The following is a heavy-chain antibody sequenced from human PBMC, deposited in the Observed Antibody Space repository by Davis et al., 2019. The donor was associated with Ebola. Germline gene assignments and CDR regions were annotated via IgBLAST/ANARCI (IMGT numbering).Heavy chain of an antibody. Sequence: PGGSLRLSCAASGFTFSSYSMNWVRQAPGKGLEWVSSISSSSSYIYYADSVKGRFTISRDNSKNTLYLQMNSLRAEDTAVYYCAKQWGVLRFSNFAAVGGQGTLVTVSS. J-gene: IGHJ4*02. V-gene: IGHV3-21*04. D-gene: IGHD3-3*01. CDR2: ISSSSSYI. CDR1: GFTFSSYS. CDR3: AKQWGVLRFSNFAAV.